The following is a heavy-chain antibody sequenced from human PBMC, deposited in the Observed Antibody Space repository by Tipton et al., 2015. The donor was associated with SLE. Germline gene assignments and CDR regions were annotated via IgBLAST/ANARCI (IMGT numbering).Heavy chain of an antibody. CDR2: IYYSGST. V-gene: IGHV4-59*12. D-gene: IGHD3-10*01. Sequence: TLSLTCTVSGGSISSYYWSWIRQPPGKGLEWIGYIYYSGSTNYNPSLKSRVTISVDKSKNQFSLKLSSVTAADTAVYYCARGPGLFDYWGQGTLVTVSS. CDR1: GGSISSYY. CDR3: ARGPGLFDY. J-gene: IGHJ4*02.